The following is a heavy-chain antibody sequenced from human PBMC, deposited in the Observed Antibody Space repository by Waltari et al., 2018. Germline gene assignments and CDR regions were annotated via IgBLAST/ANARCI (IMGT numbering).Heavy chain of an antibody. J-gene: IGHJ4*02. V-gene: IGHV4-39*07. D-gene: IGHD6-6*01. CDR1: GGSISSSIYF. CDR2: IYYTGST. Sequence: QLQLQESGPGLVKPSETLSLTCTVSGGSISSSIYFWGWIRQPPGEGLEWIGSIYYTGSTSYNPSLRSRVTISVDTSKNQFSLKVTSVTAEDTAVYYCAKDFGVGGSSAFDYWGQGTLVTVSS. CDR3: AKDFGVGGSSAFDY.